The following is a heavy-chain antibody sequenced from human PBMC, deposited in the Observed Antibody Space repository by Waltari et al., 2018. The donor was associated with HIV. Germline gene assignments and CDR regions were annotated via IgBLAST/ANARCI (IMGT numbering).Heavy chain of an antibody. J-gene: IGHJ3*01. V-gene: IGHV3-30-3*01. CDR2: ISYDGTNE. D-gene: IGHD6-19*01. CDR3: AKDNGAVAGTWDDA. Sequence: QVQLVESGGGVVQPGTSLRLSCAASGFSLSMFAMHWVRQAPGKGLQWVAVISYDGTNEYYADSVKGRFTVSRDNSKNTLYLQMNSLTTEDTAVYYCAKDNGAVAGTWDDA. CDR1: GFSLSMFA.